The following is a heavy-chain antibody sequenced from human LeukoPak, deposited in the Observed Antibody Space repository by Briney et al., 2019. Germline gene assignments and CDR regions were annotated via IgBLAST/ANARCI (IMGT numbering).Heavy chain of an antibody. J-gene: IGHJ3*02. D-gene: IGHD5-18*01. V-gene: IGHV4-59*08. CDR3: ARSKYSYGWSDAFDI. CDR1: GGSISSYY. CDR2: IYYSGST. Sequence: SETLSLTCTVSGGSISSYYWSWIRQPPGKGLEWIGYIYYSGSTNYNPSLKSRVTISVDTSKNQFSLKLSSVTAADTAVYYCARSKYSYGWSDAFDIWGQGTMVTVSS.